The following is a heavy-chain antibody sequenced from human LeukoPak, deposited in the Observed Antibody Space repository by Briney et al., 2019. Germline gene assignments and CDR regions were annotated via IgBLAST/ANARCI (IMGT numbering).Heavy chain of an antibody. D-gene: IGHD6-19*01. J-gene: IGHJ4*02. CDR1: GFTFSSYA. Sequence: PGGSLRLSCAASGFTFSSYAMSWVRQAPGKGLEWVSAISGSGGSTYYADSVKGRFTISGDNSKDTLYLQMNSLRAEDTAVYYCARPPIAVAGYYFDYWGQGTLVTVSS. CDR2: ISGSGGST. V-gene: IGHV3-23*01. CDR3: ARPPIAVAGYYFDY.